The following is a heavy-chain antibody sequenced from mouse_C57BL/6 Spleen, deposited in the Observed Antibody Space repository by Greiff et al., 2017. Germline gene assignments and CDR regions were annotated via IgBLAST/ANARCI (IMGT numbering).Heavy chain of an antibody. CDR2: INPNNGGT. D-gene: IGHD4-1*01. V-gene: IGHV1-26*01. CDR1: GYTFTDYY. J-gene: IGHJ1*03. CDR3: ARVANWDGDWYFDV. Sequence: EVQLQQSGPELVKPGASVKISCKASGYTFTDYYMNWVKQSPGKSLEWIGDINPNNGGTSYNQKFKGKATLTVDKSSSTAYMELRSLTSEDSAVYDCARVANWDGDWYFDVWGTGTTVTVSS.